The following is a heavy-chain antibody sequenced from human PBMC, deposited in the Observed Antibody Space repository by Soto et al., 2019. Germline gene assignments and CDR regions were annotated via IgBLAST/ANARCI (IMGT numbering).Heavy chain of an antibody. CDR2: ISGSSDFL. Sequence: EVQLVESGGGLVKPGGSLRLSCAASGFTFSNSIINWVRQAPGQGLEWVSSISGSSDFLYYADSVKGRFTISRDTATNSLYLQMNSLRAEDTAVYYCATSTGYAFDIWGQGTMVTVSS. D-gene: IGHD2-2*01. J-gene: IGHJ3*02. CDR1: GFTFSNSI. CDR3: ATSTGYAFDI. V-gene: IGHV3-21*01.